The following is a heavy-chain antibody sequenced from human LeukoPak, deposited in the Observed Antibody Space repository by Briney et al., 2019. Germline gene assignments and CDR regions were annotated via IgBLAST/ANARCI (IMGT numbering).Heavy chain of an antibody. D-gene: IGHD5-18*01. CDR3: TTARYSYGFLYYYYYMDV. Sequence: GGSLRLSCAASGFTFSNAWMSWVRQAPGKGLEWVGRIKSKTDGGTTDYAAPVKGRFTISRDDSKNTLYLQMNSLKTEDTAVYYCTTARYSYGFLYYYYYMDVWGKGTTVTVSS. CDR2: IKSKTDGGTT. V-gene: IGHV3-15*01. J-gene: IGHJ6*03. CDR1: GFTFSNAW.